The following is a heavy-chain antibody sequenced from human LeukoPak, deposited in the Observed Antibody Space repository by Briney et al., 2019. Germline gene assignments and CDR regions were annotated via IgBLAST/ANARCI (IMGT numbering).Heavy chain of an antibody. Sequence: PGRSLRLSCAASGFTFSSYAMHWVRQAPGKGLEWVAAITYDGSSVHYADSVKGRFTISRDNSKNTLYLEMNSLRPEDTAIYYCAREKSSGYYPGYWGQGTLVTVSS. CDR1: GFTFSSYA. J-gene: IGHJ4*02. D-gene: IGHD3-22*01. CDR3: AREKSSGYYPGY. V-gene: IGHV3-30-3*01. CDR2: ITYDGSSV.